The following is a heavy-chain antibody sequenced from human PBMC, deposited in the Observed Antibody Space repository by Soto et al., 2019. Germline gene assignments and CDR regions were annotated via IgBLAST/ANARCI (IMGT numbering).Heavy chain of an antibody. Sequence: PSETLSLTCSVSGGSIRTCYYYWSWIRQPPGKALGWIGNIYYSGNSYYNPCLKSRLIISIDTSKNQFSLKLGSVTAADTAVYYCASSSLYGSDTWGQGTTVTVSS. D-gene: IGHD2-2*02. J-gene: IGHJ6*02. CDR2: IYYSGNS. CDR1: GGSIRTCYYY. V-gene: IGHV4-30-4*01. CDR3: ASSSLYGSDT.